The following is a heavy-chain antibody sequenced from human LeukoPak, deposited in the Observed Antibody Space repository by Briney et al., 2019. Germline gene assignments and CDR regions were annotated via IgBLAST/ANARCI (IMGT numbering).Heavy chain of an antibody. V-gene: IGHV3-7*01. J-gene: IGHJ4*02. Sequence: GGSLRLSCAASGFTFSRYWMSWVSQAPGKGLEWVANIKQDGSEKYYVDSVKGRFTISRDNAKNSLYLQMNSLRAEDTAVYYCARAAAGDYFDYWGQGTLVTVSS. CDR2: IKQDGSEK. CDR1: GFTFSRYW. CDR3: ARAAAGDYFDY. D-gene: IGHD6-13*01.